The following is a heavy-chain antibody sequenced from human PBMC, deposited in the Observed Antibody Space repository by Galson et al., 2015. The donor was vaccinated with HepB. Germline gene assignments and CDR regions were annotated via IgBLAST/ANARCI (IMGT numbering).Heavy chain of an antibody. CDR3: AKALLERFSESVYYYYGMDV. D-gene: IGHD3-3*01. CDR2: INPNNGVT. J-gene: IGHJ6*02. Sequence: SVKVSCKASGYTFIGYHIHWVRRAPGQGLEWMGWINPNNGVTTYAQKFQDRVTMTRDTSINTAYLELGRLKSDDTAVYYCAKALLERFSESVYYYYGMDVWGQGTTVTVSS. CDR1: GYTFIGYH. V-gene: IGHV1-2*02.